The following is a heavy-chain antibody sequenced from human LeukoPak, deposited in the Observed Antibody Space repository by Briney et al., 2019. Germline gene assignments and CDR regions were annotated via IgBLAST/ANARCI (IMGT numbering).Heavy chain of an antibody. CDR3: ARVQPDCSGGSCYSVDP. V-gene: IGHV4-59*01. D-gene: IGHD2-15*01. Sequence: PSETLSLTCTVSGGSIGSYYWSWIRQPPGKGLEWIGYIYYSGSTNYNPSLKSRVTISVDTSKNQFSLKLSSVTAADTAVYYCARVQPDCSGGSCYSVDPWGQGTLVTVSS. CDR2: IYYSGST. J-gene: IGHJ5*02. CDR1: GGSIGSYY.